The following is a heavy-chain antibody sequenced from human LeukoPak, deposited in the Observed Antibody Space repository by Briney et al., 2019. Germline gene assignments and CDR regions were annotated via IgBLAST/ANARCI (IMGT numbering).Heavy chain of an antibody. CDR2: IYNSWST. Sequence: PSETPSLTCTVSGGSIGSGRYYWAWIRQPPGKGLEWIGSIYNSWSTSYNPSLKSRVAMSVDTSKNQFSLRLSSVTAADTAVYYCARNITSLIPAGYFDYWGQGTLVAVSS. CDR3: ARNITSLIPAGYFDY. V-gene: IGHV4-39*01. J-gene: IGHJ4*02. CDR1: GGSIGSGRYY. D-gene: IGHD2-2*01.